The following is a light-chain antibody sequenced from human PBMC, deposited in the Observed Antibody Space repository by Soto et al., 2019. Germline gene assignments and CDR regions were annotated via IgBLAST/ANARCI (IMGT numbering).Light chain of an antibody. CDR1: SSDVGGYNY. V-gene: IGLV2-11*01. Sequence: QSALTQPRSVSGSPGQSVTISCTGTSSDVGGYNYVSWYQQHPGKVPKLMIYDVSEWPSGVPDRFSGSKSGNTASLTISGLQADDEADYYCSSYAGSYTLGVFGGGTKLTVL. CDR3: SSYAGSYTLGV. CDR2: DVS. J-gene: IGLJ2*01.